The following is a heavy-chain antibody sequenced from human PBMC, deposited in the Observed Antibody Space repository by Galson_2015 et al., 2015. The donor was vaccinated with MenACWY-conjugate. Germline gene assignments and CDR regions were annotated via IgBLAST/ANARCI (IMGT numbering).Heavy chain of an antibody. J-gene: IGHJ4*02. CDR3: ARGEYCTGGSCFSRGDY. V-gene: IGHV4-4*01. CDR1: GGSVTSGHW. CDR2: IYHSGST. Sequence: ETLSLTCAVSGGSVTSGHWWSWVRQPPGKGLEWIGEIYHSGSTNYNPSLKSRVTISVDTSKNQFSLKLTSVTAADTAVYFCARGEYCTGGSCFSRGDYWGQGTLVTVSS. D-gene: IGHD2-15*01.